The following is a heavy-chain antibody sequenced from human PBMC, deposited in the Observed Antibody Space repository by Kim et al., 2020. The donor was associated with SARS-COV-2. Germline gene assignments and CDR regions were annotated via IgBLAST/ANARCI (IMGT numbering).Heavy chain of an antibody. CDR2: IFGTA. CDR3: ASPYFDY. J-gene: IGHJ4*02. Sequence: IFGTANDAQKFQDRVTITADESTSTAYMELSSLRSEDTAVYYCASPYFDYWGQGTLVTVSS. V-gene: IGHV1-69*01.